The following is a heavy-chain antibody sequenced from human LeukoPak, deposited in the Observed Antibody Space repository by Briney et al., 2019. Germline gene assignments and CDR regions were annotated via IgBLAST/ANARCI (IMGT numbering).Heavy chain of an antibody. CDR3: ARVYCSGGSCYGAFDY. D-gene: IGHD2-15*01. V-gene: IGHV1-69*04. J-gene: IGHJ4*02. CDR1: GGTFSSYA. CDR2: MIPILGIA. Sequence: ASVKVSCKASGGTFSSYAISWARQAPGQGLEWMGRMIPILGIANYAQKFQGRVTITADKSTSTAYMELSSLRSEDTAVYYCARVYCSGGSCYGAFDYWGQGTLVTVSS.